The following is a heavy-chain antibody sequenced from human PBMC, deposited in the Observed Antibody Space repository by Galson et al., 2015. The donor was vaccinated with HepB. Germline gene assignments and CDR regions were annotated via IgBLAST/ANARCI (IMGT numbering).Heavy chain of an antibody. CDR1: GYTFTSYD. V-gene: IGHV1-8*01. CDR3: ARAVRNQLLSEY. CDR2: MNPKSTNT. J-gene: IGHJ4*02. Sequence: SVKVSCKASGYTFTSYDVTWVRQAPGQGLEWMGWMNPKSTNTGYARKFQGRVTMTGDTFMDTAYMELSSLTSEDTAVYYCARAVRNQLLSEYWGQGTLVTVSS. D-gene: IGHD1-26*01.